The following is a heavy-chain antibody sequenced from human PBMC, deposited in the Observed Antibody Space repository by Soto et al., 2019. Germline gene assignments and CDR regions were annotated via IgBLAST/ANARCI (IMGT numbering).Heavy chain of an antibody. CDR1: GFTFSSYW. CDR2: IKQDGSEK. CDR3: ASYGDTRLYSYYYGMDV. Sequence: PGGSLRLSCAASGFTFSSYWMSWFRQAPGKGLEWVANIKQDGSEKYYVDSVKGRFTISRDNAKNSLYLQMNSLRAEDTAVYYCASYGDTRLYSYYYGMDVWGQGTTVTVS. D-gene: IGHD3-16*01. J-gene: IGHJ6*02. V-gene: IGHV3-7*03.